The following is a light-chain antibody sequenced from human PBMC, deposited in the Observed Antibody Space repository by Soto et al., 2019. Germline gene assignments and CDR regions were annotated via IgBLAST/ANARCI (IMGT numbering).Light chain of an antibody. Sequence: EVVMTQSPATLSVSPGERATLSCRASQSVSSNLAWYQQKPGQAPRLLIYGASTRAADIPARFSGSGSETDFTLTISSLEPEDFALYYCQQRSSWPWTFGQGTKVDIK. CDR2: GAS. CDR3: QQRSSWPWT. CDR1: QSVSSN. J-gene: IGKJ1*01. V-gene: IGKV3-15*01.